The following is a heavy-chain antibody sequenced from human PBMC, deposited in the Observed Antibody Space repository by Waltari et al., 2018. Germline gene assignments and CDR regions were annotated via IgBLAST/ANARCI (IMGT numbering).Heavy chain of an antibody. D-gene: IGHD6-13*01. CDR2: IYYSGST. CDR3: ARIIAAAGIYYFDY. V-gene: IGHV4-59*11. CDR1: GGSIRRHS. J-gene: IGHJ4*02. Sequence: QVQLQESGPGLVKPSETLSLTCTVPGGSIRRHSWSWIRQPPGKGLEWIGYIYYSGSTNYNPSLKSRVTISVDTSKNQFSLKLSSVTAADTAVYYCARIIAAAGIYYFDYWGQGTRVTVSS.